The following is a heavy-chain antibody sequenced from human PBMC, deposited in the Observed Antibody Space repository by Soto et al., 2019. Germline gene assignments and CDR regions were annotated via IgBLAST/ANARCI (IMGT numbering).Heavy chain of an antibody. CDR1: RFTFGDYP. V-gene: IGHV3-49*04. Sequence: GGSLRLSCTTSRFTFGDYPMSWVRQAPGKGLEWVGFIRNKVYGGTTEYAASVKGRFTISRDDSKSIAHLQMSSLKTEDTAVYYCTRLKRDCPNGVCYATDGYYFDYWGQGTLVTV. CDR2: IRNKVYGGTT. CDR3: TRLKRDCPNGVCYATDGYYFDY. J-gene: IGHJ4*02. D-gene: IGHD2-8*01.